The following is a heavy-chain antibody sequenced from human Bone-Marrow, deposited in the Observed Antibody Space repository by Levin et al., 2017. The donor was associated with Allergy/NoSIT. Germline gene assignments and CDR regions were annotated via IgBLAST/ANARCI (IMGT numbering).Heavy chain of an antibody. Sequence: GESLKISCAASGFTVSSNSVTWVRQAPGKGLEWVSLIYSGGTTYYADSVQGRFTISRDTSTNTVYLQMNSLRAEDTAIYYCARGTYYDIVTSDGAFDIWGQGTMVTVSS. CDR2: IYSGGTT. D-gene: IGHD3-9*01. CDR1: GFTVSSNS. V-gene: IGHV3-53*01. J-gene: IGHJ3*02. CDR3: ARGTYYDIVTSDGAFDI.